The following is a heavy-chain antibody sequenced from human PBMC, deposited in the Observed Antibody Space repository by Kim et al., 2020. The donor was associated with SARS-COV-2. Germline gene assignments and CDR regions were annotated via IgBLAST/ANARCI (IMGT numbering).Heavy chain of an antibody. CDR1: GFTFSSYW. J-gene: IGHJ6*02. D-gene: IGHD2-2*01. V-gene: IGHV3-74*01. CDR2: INSDGSST. CDR3: ARPLGYCSSTSCYRLIYGMDV. Sequence: GGSLRLSCAASGFTFSSYWMHWVRQAPGKGLVWVSRINSDGSSTSYADSVKGRFTISRDNAKNTLYLQMNSLRAEDTAVYYCARPLGYCSSTSCYRLIYGMDVWGQGTTVTVSS.